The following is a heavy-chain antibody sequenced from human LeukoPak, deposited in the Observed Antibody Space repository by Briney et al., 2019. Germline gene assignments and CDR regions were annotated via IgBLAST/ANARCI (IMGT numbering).Heavy chain of an antibody. V-gene: IGHV3-23*01. D-gene: IGHD4-17*01. CDR3: AKDRGTTVTPTDY. CDR2: ISGSGGST. Sequence: GGSLRLSCAASGFTFSSYAMSWVRHAPGKGLEWGSDISGSGGSTYYADSVKGRFTISRDNSKNTLYLQMNSLRAEDTAVYYCAKDRGTTVTPTDYWGQGTLVTVSS. CDR1: GFTFSSYA. J-gene: IGHJ4*02.